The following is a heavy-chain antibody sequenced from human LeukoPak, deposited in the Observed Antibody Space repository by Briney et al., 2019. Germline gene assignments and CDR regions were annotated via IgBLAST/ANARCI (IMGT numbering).Heavy chain of an antibody. V-gene: IGHV4-39*01. Sequence: SETLSLTCTVSGGSIRTDGSYWAWIRQPPGKGLEWIGSIYIDGITHYNSSLQCRVTLSIDTSKNQFSLKLTSVTAADTAVFYCARLFTRAWEYRYGMDVWGQGTAVTVSS. CDR3: ARLFTRAWEYRYGMDV. D-gene: IGHD1-26*01. J-gene: IGHJ6*02. CDR1: GGSIRTDGSY. CDR2: IYIDGIT.